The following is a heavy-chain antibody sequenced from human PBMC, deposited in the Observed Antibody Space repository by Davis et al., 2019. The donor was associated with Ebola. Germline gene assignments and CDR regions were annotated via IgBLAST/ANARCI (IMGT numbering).Heavy chain of an antibody. Sequence: GESLKISCTGSGYTFTSHWIAWFRQVPGKGLEWMGIIYAGDSETRYSPSFQGQVIISVDKSINTAYLQWSSLKASDSAIYYCARTNYDYRSGYTYWYFDLWGRGTLVTVSS. D-gene: IGHD3-3*01. CDR2: IYAGDSET. J-gene: IGHJ2*01. CDR1: GYTFTSHW. CDR3: ARTNYDYRSGYTYWYFDL. V-gene: IGHV5-51*01.